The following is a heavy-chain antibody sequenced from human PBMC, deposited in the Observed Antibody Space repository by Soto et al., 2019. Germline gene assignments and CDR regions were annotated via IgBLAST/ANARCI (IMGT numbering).Heavy chain of an antibody. Sequence: QITLKESGPTLVKPSQTLTLTCTFSGFSLSTSGVGVGWIRQPPGKALEWLALIYWDDDKRYSPSLKSRLTITKDTSKNQVVLTLTNVDPVDTATYYCAPMRVTMIVGAGHFHHWGQGTLVTVSS. CDR2: IYWDDDK. J-gene: IGHJ1*01. V-gene: IGHV2-5*02. CDR1: GFSLSTSGVG. D-gene: IGHD3-22*01. CDR3: APMRVTMIVGAGHFHH.